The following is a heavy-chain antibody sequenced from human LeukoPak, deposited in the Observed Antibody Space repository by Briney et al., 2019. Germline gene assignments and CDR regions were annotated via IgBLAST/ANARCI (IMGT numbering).Heavy chain of an antibody. CDR1: GGSFSGYY. Sequence: SETLSLTCAVYGGSFSGYYWSWIRQPPGKGLEWIGEINHSGSTNYNPSLKSRVTISVDTSKNQFSLKLSSVTAADTAVYYCARGKATTNIVVVPAASDYWGQGTLVTVSS. V-gene: IGHV4-34*01. CDR2: INHSGST. J-gene: IGHJ4*02. D-gene: IGHD2-2*01. CDR3: ARGKATTNIVVVPAASDY.